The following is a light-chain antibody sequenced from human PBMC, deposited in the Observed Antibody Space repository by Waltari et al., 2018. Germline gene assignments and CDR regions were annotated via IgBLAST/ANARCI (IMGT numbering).Light chain of an antibody. CDR2: DLT. CDR1: SDDIGAYSY. V-gene: IGLV2-14*03. Sequence: QSALTQPASVSGSPGQSITISCTGTSDDIGAYSYVTWYHQRPGKVPKLIIYDLTGRTSGVSNRFSGSKSGSTASLTVSGLQAEDEGLFYCSAYTSRGTLKFGGGTRVTVL. CDR3: SAYTSRGTLK. J-gene: IGLJ2*01.